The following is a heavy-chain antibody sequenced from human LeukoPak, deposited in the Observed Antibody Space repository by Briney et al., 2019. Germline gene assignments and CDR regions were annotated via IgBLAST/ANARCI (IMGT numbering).Heavy chain of an antibody. CDR1: GGTFSSYA. V-gene: IGHV1-69*04. CDR3: ARDWGEHYYYYGMDV. J-gene: IGHJ6*02. Sequence: SVKVSCKASGGTFSSYAISWVRQAPGQGLEWMGRIIPILGIANYAQKFQGRVTITADKSTSTAYMELSSLRSEDTAVYYCARDWGEHYYYYGMDVWGQGTTVTVSS. D-gene: IGHD3-16*01. CDR2: IIPILGIA.